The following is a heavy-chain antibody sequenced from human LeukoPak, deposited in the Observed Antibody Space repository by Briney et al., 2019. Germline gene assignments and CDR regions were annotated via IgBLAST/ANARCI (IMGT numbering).Heavy chain of an antibody. CDR3: AKAGTDGLTHNNYYMDV. V-gene: IGHV3-23*01. J-gene: IGHJ6*03. Sequence: PGGSLRLSCADSGFTFGNFAMRWVRQVPGKGLEWVSAINSDGDGTYYADSVKGRFIITRDNSENTVYLQMNNLRAEDTALYFCAKAGTDGLTHNNYYMDVWGKGTTVTVSS. D-gene: IGHD5-24*01. CDR2: INSDGDGT. CDR1: GFTFGNFA.